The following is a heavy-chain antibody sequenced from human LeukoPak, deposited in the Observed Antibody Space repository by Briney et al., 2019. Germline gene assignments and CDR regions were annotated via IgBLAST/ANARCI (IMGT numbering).Heavy chain of an antibody. CDR2: IYYSGST. D-gene: IGHD4-23*01. Sequence: PSETLSLTCTVSGGSISSGGYYWSWIRQHPGKGLEWIGYIYYSGSTYYNPSLKSRVTISVDTSKNQFSLKLTSVTAADTAVYYCARHDYGGNSAWFDPWGQGTLVTVSS. CDR1: GGSISSGGYY. CDR3: ARHDYGGNSAWFDP. J-gene: IGHJ5*02. V-gene: IGHV4-31*03.